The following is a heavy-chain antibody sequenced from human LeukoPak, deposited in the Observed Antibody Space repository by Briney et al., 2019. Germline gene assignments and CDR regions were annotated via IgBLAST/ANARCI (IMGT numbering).Heavy chain of an antibody. D-gene: IGHD6-6*01. J-gene: IGHJ5*02. CDR1: GGSISSSNYY. Sequence: KPSETLSLTCTVSGGSISSSNYYWGWIRQPPGKGLEWIGSIYYSGNTYYNPSLKSRVTISVDTSKNQFSLKLNSVTAADTAVYYCTRHERGSSDWFDPWGQGTLVTVSS. V-gene: IGHV4-39*01. CDR2: IYYSGNT. CDR3: TRHERGSSDWFDP.